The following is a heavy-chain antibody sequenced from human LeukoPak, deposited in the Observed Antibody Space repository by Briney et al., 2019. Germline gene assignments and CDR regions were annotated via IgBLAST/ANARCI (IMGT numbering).Heavy chain of an antibody. CDR1: GGSISTDL. D-gene: IGHD3-22*01. Sequence: PSETLSLTCTVSGGSISTDLWSWIRQPPGRGLEWLGYISHSGSTNHNPSLKSRVSMSTDTSKNQFSLKVTSVTAADTAVYYCARAASGHYNSGRAKDRYYLDYWGLGTLVTVSS. J-gene: IGHJ4*02. CDR3: ARAASGHYNSGRAKDRYYLDY. CDR2: ISHSGST. V-gene: IGHV4-59*01.